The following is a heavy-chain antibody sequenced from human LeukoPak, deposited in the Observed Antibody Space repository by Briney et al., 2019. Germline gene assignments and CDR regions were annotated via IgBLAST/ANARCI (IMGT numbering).Heavy chain of an antibody. Sequence: GASVKVSCKASGYTFTSYYMHWVRQAPGQGLEWMGIINPSGGSTSYAQKFQGRVTMTRDMSTSTVYMELSSLRSEDTAVYYCARMIWFGELQRWFDPWGQGTLVTVSS. D-gene: IGHD3-10*01. CDR1: GYTFTSYY. CDR2: INPSGGST. V-gene: IGHV1-46*01. CDR3: ARMIWFGELQRWFDP. J-gene: IGHJ5*02.